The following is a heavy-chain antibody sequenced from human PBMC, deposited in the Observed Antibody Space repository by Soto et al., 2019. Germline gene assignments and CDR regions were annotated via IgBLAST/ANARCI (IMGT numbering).Heavy chain of an antibody. CDR2: SIPVFGTT. D-gene: IGHD3-10*01. V-gene: IGHV1-69*18. CDR3: ARDGGFGELKY. CDR1: GDTFSGYP. J-gene: IGHJ4*02. Sequence: QVQLVQSGAELKKPGSSVKVSCKASGDTFSGYPINWVRQAPGDGLEWMGRSIPVFGTTNDAQRLEGRVTFTADESTNTAYMELRGLLSEDTAVYYCARDGGFGELKYWGPGTLVTVSS.